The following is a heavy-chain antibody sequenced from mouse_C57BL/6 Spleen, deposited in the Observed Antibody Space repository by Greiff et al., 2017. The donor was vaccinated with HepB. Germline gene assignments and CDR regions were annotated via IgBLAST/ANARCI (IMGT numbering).Heavy chain of an antibody. CDR1: GYTFTSYG. CDR3: ARHDSSGYPWFAY. D-gene: IGHD3-2*02. V-gene: IGHV1-81*01. Sequence: VQLQHSGAELARPGASVKLSCKASGYTFTSYGISWVKQRTGQGLEWIGEIYPRSGNTYYNEKFKGKATLTADKSSSTAYMELRSLTSEDSAVYFCARHDSSGYPWFAYWGQGTLVTVSA. CDR2: IYPRSGNT. J-gene: IGHJ3*01.